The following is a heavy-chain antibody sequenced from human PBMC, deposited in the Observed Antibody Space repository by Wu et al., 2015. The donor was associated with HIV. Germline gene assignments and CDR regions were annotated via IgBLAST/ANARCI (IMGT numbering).Heavy chain of an antibody. CDR3: ARPREYSNYGDDAFDI. Sequence: QVQLVQSGAEVKKPGSSVKVSCKASGGTFSSYAISWVRQAPGQGLEWMGGIIPIFGTANYAQKFQGRVTITADESTSTAYMELSSLRSEDTAVYYCARPREYSNYGDDAFDIWGQGDNGHRLL. CDR1: GGTFSSYA. J-gene: IGHJ3*02. CDR2: IIPIFGTA. V-gene: IGHV1-69*12. D-gene: IGHD4-11*01.